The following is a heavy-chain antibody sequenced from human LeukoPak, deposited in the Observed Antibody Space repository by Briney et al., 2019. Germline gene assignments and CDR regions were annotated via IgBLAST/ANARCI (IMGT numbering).Heavy chain of an antibody. CDR1: GGSISSGDYY. D-gene: IGHD3-3*01. V-gene: IGHV4-30-4*01. J-gene: IGHJ6*02. CDR3: ARGGDYDFWSGYYRDYYYYYGMDV. Sequence: TSQTLSLTCTVSGGSISSGDYYWSWIRQPPGKGLEWIGYIYYSGSTNYNPSLKSRVTISVDTSKNQFSLKLSSVTAADTAVYYCARGGDYDFWSGYYRDYYYYYGMDVWGQGTTVTVSS. CDR2: IYYSGST.